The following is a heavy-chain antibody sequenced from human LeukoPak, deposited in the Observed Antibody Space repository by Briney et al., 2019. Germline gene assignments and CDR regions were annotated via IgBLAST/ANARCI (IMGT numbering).Heavy chain of an antibody. CDR3: ARDPVDGYSHYDY. V-gene: IGHV1-2*02. Sequence: VASVKVSCKASGYTLTDYHMIWVRQAPGQGLEWMEWMKPNSGGINYAQEFQGRVTVTRDTSISTAYMELSSLRSDDTAIYYCARDPVDGYSHYDYWGQGTLVTVSS. CDR2: MKPNSGGI. D-gene: IGHD5-18*01. CDR1: GYTLTDYH. J-gene: IGHJ4*02.